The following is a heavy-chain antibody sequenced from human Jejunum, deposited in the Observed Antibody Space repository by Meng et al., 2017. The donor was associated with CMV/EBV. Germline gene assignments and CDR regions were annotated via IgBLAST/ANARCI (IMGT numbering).Heavy chain of an antibody. V-gene: IGHV4-59*01. CDR1: GGSISSYY. D-gene: IGHD6-25*01. CDR2: IYYSGST. Sequence: CTVSGGSISSYYWSWIRQPPGKGLEWIGYIYYSGSTNYNPSLKSRVTISVDTSKNQFSLKLWSVTAADTAVYYCASGGYNRPLDYWGQGTLVTVSS. J-gene: IGHJ4*02. CDR3: ASGGYNRPLDY.